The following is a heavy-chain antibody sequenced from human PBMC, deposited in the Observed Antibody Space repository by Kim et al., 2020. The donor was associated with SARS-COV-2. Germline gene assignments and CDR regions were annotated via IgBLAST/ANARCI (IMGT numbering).Heavy chain of an antibody. Sequence: AHSVKGRFTISRDNAKNTLYLQMNSLRAEDTAVYYCASDQTAPGPTTFDSWGQGTLVTVSS. V-gene: IGHV3-74*01. CDR3: ASDQTAPGPTTFDS. J-gene: IGHJ4*02. D-gene: IGHD6-13*01.